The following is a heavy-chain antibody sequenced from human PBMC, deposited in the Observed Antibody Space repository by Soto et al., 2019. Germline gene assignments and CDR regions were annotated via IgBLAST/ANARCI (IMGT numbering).Heavy chain of an antibody. J-gene: IGHJ4*02. D-gene: IGHD2-21*02. CDR3: AREREGCSGDCYPYFDE. Sequence: SETLSLTCAVSGGSISNNNWWSWVRQPPGKGLEWIGEIYHSGSTNYNPSLKSRVTISVDKSKNQFSLKLSSVTAADTAVFYCAREREGCSGDCYPYFDERGQGTLVTVSS. CDR2: IYHSGST. CDR1: GGSISNNNW. V-gene: IGHV4-4*02.